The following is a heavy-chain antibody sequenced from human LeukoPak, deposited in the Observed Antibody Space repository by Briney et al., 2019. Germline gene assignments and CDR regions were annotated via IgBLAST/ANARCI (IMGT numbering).Heavy chain of an antibody. D-gene: IGHD1-26*01. J-gene: IGHJ4*02. Sequence: SETLSLTCTVSGGSISSYYWSWIRQPPGKGLEWIGYIYYSGSTNYNPSLKSRVTISVDTSKNQFSLKLSSVTAADTAVYYWARVTASFGGGYFIDYWGQGTLVTVSS. CDR1: GGSISSYY. CDR2: IYYSGST. V-gene: IGHV4-59*01. CDR3: ARVTASFGGGYFIDY.